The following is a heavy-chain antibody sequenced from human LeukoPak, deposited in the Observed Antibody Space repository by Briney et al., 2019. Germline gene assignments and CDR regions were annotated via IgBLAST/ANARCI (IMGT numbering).Heavy chain of an antibody. D-gene: IGHD5-12*01. Sequence: SETLSLTCTVSGGSISSYYWSWIRQPPGKGLEWIGYIYYSGSTNYNPSLKSRVTISVDTSKNQFSLKLSSVTAADTAVYYCARVEHSGYDWSDYGDYVDYWGQGTLVTVSS. V-gene: IGHV4-59*01. CDR2: IYYSGST. CDR1: GGSISSYY. CDR3: ARVEHSGYDWSDYGDYVDY. J-gene: IGHJ4*02.